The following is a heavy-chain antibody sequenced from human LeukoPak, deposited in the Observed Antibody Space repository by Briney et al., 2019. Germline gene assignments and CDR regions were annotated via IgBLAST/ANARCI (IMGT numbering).Heavy chain of an antibody. Sequence: SETLSLTCAVYGGSFSGYYWSWIRQPPGKGLEWIGEINHSGSTNYNPSLKSRDTISVDTSKNQFSLKLSSVTAADTAVYYCARAMGEYYDSSGYPFDYWGQGTLVTVSS. CDR3: ARAMGEYYDSSGYPFDY. D-gene: IGHD3-22*01. CDR1: GGSFSGYY. V-gene: IGHV4-34*01. CDR2: INHSGST. J-gene: IGHJ4*02.